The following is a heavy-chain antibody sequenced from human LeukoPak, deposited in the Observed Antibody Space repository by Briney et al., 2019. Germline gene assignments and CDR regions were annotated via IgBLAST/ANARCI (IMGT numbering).Heavy chain of an antibody. V-gene: IGHV4-4*07. CDR1: VGSISNYY. J-gene: IGHJ4*02. CDR2: IHSSGST. Sequence: SETLSLTCTISVGSISNYYWSWIRQPAGKGLEWIGRIHSSGSTDYNPSLKSRVTMTVDTSKNQFSLRLTFVTAADTAVHYSVRDVVDWGSLQYYFEYWGQGTLVTASS. D-gene: IGHD7-27*01. CDR3: VRDVVDWGSLQYYFEY.